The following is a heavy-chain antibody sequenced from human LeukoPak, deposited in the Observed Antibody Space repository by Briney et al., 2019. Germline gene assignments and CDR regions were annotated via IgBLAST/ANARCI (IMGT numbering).Heavy chain of an antibody. CDR2: IYYSGST. CDR3: ARGTKYYMDV. Sequence: SETLSLTCTVSGGSISSSSYYWGWLRQPPGKGLEWIGSIYYSGSTYYNPSLKSRVTISVDTSKNQFSLKLSSVTAADTAVYYCARGTKYYMDVWGKGTTVTISS. CDR1: GGSISSSSYY. V-gene: IGHV4-39*07. J-gene: IGHJ6*03.